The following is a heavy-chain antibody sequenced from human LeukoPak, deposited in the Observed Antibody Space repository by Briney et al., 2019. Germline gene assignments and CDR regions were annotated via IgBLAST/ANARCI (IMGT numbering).Heavy chain of an antibody. D-gene: IGHD4-17*01. CDR3: ARGYGDFRVDGRYFHS. Sequence: SETLSLTCTVSDGSITNYGWSWVRQSPGKGLEFIGYVHYSGTANYNPSLESRVTISIDTSKKHFFLKLKSVTAADTAVYYCARGYGDFRVDGRYFHSWSQGALVTVSS. J-gene: IGHJ4*02. CDR2: VHYSGTA. CDR1: DGSITNYG. V-gene: IGHV4-59*01.